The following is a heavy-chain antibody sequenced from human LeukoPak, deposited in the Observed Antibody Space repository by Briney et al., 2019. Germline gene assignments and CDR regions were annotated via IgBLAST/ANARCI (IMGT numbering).Heavy chain of an antibody. J-gene: IGHJ4*02. D-gene: IGHD1-26*01. CDR3: ARVPSGSYYRGNYFDY. CDR1: GGSISSSSYY. CDR2: IYYSGST. Sequence: SETLSLTCTVSGGSISSSSYYWGWIRQPPGKGLEWIGSIYYSGSTYYNPSLRSRVTISVDTSKNQFSLKLSSVTAADTAVYYCARVPSGSYYRGNYFDYWGQGTLVTVSS. V-gene: IGHV4-39*07.